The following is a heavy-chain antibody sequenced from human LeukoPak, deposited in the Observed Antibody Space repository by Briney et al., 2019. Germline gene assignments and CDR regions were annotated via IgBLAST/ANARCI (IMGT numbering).Heavy chain of an antibody. CDR2: ISTSSSYI. J-gene: IGHJ4*02. CDR1: GFTFSSYS. D-gene: IGHD3-10*01. V-gene: IGHV3-21*01. CDR3: ARDLLGTLVRGPIDY. Sequence: GGSLRLSCAASGFTFSSYSMNWVRQAPGKGLEWVSSISTSSSYIYYADSVKGRFTISRDNAENSLYLQMNSLRAEDTAVYYCARDLLGTLVRGPIDYWGQGTLVTVSS.